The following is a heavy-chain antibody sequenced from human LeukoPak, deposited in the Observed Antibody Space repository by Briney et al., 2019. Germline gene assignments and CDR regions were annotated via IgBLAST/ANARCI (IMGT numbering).Heavy chain of an antibody. CDR1: GFTFSSYS. J-gene: IGHJ3*02. V-gene: IGHV3-23*01. D-gene: IGHD6-13*01. CDR3: AKGTIAAAGTPHDAFDI. CDR2: ISGSGGST. Sequence: PGGSLRLSCAASGFTFSSYSMNWVRQAPGKGLEWVSAISGSGGSTFHADSVKGRLTISRDNSKNTLYLQMNSLRAEDTAVYYCAKGTIAAAGTPHDAFDIWGQGTMVTVSS.